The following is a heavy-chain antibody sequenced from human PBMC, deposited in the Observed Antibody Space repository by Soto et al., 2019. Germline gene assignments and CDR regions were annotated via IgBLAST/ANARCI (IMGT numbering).Heavy chain of an antibody. V-gene: IGHV3-66*01. Sequence: GGSLRLSCAASGFTVSSNYMSWVRQAPGKGLEWVSVIYSGGSTYYADSVKGRFTISRDNSKNTLYLQMNSLRAEDTAVYYCARVAHRGVIIPYYFDYWGQGTLVTVSS. CDR2: IYSGGST. J-gene: IGHJ4*02. CDR3: ARVAHRGVIIPYYFDY. D-gene: IGHD3-10*01. CDR1: GFTVSSNY.